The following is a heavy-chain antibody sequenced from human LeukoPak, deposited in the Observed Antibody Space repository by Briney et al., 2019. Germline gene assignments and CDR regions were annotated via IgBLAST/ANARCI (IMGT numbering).Heavy chain of an antibody. Sequence: GRSLRLSCAASGFTFSSYGMHWVRQAPGKGLEWVAVISYDGSNKYYADSVKGRFTISRDNSKNTLYLQMNSLRAEDTAVYYCARDCSGGSCYSYYYGMDVWGQGTTVTVSS. CDR3: ARDCSGGSCYSYYYGMDV. D-gene: IGHD2-15*01. J-gene: IGHJ6*02. V-gene: IGHV3-30*03. CDR1: GFTFSSYG. CDR2: ISYDGSNK.